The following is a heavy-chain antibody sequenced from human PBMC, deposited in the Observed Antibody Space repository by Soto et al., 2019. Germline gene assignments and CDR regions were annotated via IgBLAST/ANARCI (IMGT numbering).Heavy chain of an antibody. CDR1: GGSISSSSYY. Sequence: SETLSLTCTVSGGSISSSSYYWGWIRQPPGKGLEWIGSIYYGGSTYYNPSLKNRVTISVDTSKNQFSLKLSSVTAADTAVYYCARDPDYGDYAEYFQHWGQGT. D-gene: IGHD4-17*01. CDR2: IYYGGST. V-gene: IGHV4-39*02. CDR3: ARDPDYGDYAEYFQH. J-gene: IGHJ1*01.